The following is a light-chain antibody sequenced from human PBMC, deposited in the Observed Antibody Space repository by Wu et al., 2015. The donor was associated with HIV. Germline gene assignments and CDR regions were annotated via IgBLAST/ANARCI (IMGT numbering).Light chain of an antibody. CDR2: GAS. Sequence: EIVLTQSPGTLSLSPGERATLSCRASQIVSGTYLAWYQQKPGQAPRLLIYGASSRATGIPDRFSGSGSGTDFTLTISRLEPEDFAVYYCQQYGFSQLTFGGGTNVDIK. J-gene: IGKJ4*01. CDR1: QIVSGTY. V-gene: IGKV3-20*01. CDR3: QQYGFSQLT.